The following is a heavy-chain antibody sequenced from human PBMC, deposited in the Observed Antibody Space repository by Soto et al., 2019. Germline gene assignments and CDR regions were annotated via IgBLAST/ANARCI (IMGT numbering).Heavy chain of an antibody. Sequence: SVKVSLKASAYTFTSYGISWVRQAPGQGLEWMGWISACNGNTNYAQKLQGRVTMTTDTSTSTAYMELRSLRSDDTAVYYCARLSLRYCSGGSCYSGWFDPWGQGTLVTVSS. CDR1: AYTFTSYG. D-gene: IGHD2-15*01. CDR2: ISACNGNT. V-gene: IGHV1-18*01. CDR3: ARLSLRYCSGGSCYSGWFDP. J-gene: IGHJ5*02.